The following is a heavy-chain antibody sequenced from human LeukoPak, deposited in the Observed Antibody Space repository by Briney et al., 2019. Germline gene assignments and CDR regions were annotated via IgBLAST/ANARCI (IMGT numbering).Heavy chain of an antibody. CDR3: ARDHMGYDY. J-gene: IGHJ4*02. CDR2: INSGGSTT. CDR1: GFTFSSYS. Sequence: PGGSLRLSCAASGFTFSSYSMNWVRQAPGKGLEWVSYINSGGSTTYYAGSVKGRFTVSRDNAKNSLYLQMNSLRAEDTAVYYCARDHMGYDYWGQGTLVTVSS. V-gene: IGHV3-48*04. D-gene: IGHD1-26*01.